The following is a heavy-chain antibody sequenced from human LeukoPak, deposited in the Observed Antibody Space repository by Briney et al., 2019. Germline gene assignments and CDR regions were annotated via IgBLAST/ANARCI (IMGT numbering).Heavy chain of an antibody. CDR1: GGSISSGDYY. V-gene: IGHV4-30-4*01. CDR2: IYYSGST. Sequence: PSETLSLTCTVSGGSISSGDYYWSWIRQPPGKGLEWIVYIYYSGSTYYNPSLKSRVTISVDTSKNQFSLKLSSVTAADTAVYYCARSQTRYYDFWSGYPNWFDPWGQGTLVTVSS. CDR3: ARSQTRYYDFWSGYPNWFDP. J-gene: IGHJ5*02. D-gene: IGHD3-3*01.